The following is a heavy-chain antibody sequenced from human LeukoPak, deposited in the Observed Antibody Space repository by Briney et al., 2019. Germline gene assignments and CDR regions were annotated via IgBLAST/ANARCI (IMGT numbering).Heavy chain of an antibody. Sequence: GGSLRLSCAASGFTFCGYYMHWVRQAPGKGLVWVSLINIDGSSTTYADSVKGRFTISKDNAKNTLYLQMNCLKVEDTAVYYCTRVFVGDEYSSSGYWGQGTLVTVSS. D-gene: IGHD6-13*01. CDR2: INIDGSST. V-gene: IGHV3-74*01. CDR1: GFTFCGYY. CDR3: TRVFVGDEYSSSGY. J-gene: IGHJ4*02.